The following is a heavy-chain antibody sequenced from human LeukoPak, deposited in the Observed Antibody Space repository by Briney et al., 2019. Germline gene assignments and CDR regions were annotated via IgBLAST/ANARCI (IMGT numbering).Heavy chain of an antibody. Sequence: ASVKVSCKASGYTFTGYYMHWVRQAPGQGLEWMGWINPNSGGTNYAQKLQGRVTMTRDTSISTAYMELSRLRSDDTAVYYCARDDDYGDYLDYWGQGTLVTVSS. V-gene: IGHV1-2*02. CDR1: GYTFTGYY. J-gene: IGHJ4*02. D-gene: IGHD4-17*01. CDR2: INPNSGGT. CDR3: ARDDDYGDYLDY.